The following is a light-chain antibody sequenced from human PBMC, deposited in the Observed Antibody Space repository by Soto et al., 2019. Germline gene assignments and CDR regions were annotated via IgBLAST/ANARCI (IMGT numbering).Light chain of an antibody. Sequence: IVMTQSPATLSVSPGERATLSCRASQSVYSTLAWYQQKPGQAPSLLIYHASTRATGIPARFSGSGSGTEYNLTISSLQSEDFAVYDCQQYNKWPLTFGGGTRLEIK. CDR2: HAS. CDR3: QQYNKWPLT. J-gene: IGKJ4*01. CDR1: QSVYST. V-gene: IGKV3-15*01.